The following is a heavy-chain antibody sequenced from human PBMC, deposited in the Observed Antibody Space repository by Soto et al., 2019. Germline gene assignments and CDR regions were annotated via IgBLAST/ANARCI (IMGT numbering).Heavy chain of an antibody. D-gene: IGHD1-26*01. CDR3: ARGGGDYYMDV. J-gene: IGHJ6*03. Sequence: PSETLSLTCAVYGGSFSGYYWSWIRQPPGKGLEWIGEINHSGSTNYNPSLKSRVTISVDTSKNQFSLQLSSVTAADTAVYHCARGGGDYYMDVWDRGTTVTVSS. CDR1: GGSFSGYY. V-gene: IGHV4-34*01. CDR2: INHSGST.